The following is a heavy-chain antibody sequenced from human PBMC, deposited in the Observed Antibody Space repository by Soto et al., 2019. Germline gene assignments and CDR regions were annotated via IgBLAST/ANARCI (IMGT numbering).Heavy chain of an antibody. J-gene: IGHJ4*02. D-gene: IGHD2-15*01. CDR1: GFQFHNYA. V-gene: IGHV3-23*01. CDR3: AKDRREGGHSALYFDF. Sequence: GGSLRRSWSACGFQFHNYAISWLRHPPGKGLEWVSLISATGGGTYYADSVKGRFTISRDNSHNTLYLQVHSLTREDTAVYYCAKDRREGGHSALYFDFWGQGAQVVVCS. CDR2: ISATGGGT.